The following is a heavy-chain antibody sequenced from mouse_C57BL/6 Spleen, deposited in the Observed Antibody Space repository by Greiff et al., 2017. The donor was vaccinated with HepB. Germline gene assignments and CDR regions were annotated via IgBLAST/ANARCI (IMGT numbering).Heavy chain of an antibody. D-gene: IGHD1-1*01. CDR2: IDPEDGET. J-gene: IGHJ2*01. Sequence: EVQLQQSGAELVKPGASVKLSCTASGFNIKDYYMHWVKQRTEQGLEWIGRIDPEDGETKYAPKFQGKATITADTSSNTAYLQLSSLTSEDTAVYYGARGGTTVEGGYYFDYWGQGTTLTVSS. V-gene: IGHV14-2*01. CDR3: ARGGTTVEGGYYFDY. CDR1: GFNIKDYY.